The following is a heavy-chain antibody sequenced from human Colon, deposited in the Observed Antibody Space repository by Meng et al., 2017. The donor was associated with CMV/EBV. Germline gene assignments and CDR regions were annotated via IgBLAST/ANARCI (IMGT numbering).Heavy chain of an antibody. Sequence: GGSLRLSCAASGFTFNGHWMSWVRQAPGKGLEWVANIDPGGSVEKYVDSVKGRFTISRDNAKNSLFLQMNSLRAEDTAVFYCARTDTTSSGYFDYWGQGALATVSS. CDR3: ARTDTTSSGYFDY. CDR2: IDPGGSVE. J-gene: IGHJ4*02. CDR1: GFTFNGHW. V-gene: IGHV3-7*01. D-gene: IGHD6-6*01.